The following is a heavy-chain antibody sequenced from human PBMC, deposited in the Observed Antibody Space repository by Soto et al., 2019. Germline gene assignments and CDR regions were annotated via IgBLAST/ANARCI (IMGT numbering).Heavy chain of an antibody. D-gene: IGHD4-4*01. CDR3: AKADSNYAGKFSYYFMDV. Sequence: QVQLVQSGTEVKKPGASVKVSCKASGYTFRSYGISWVRQAPGQGLEWLGWISAYSSNTHYAQKFQGKVTMTTDTSTSTAYMELSSLRSDDTAMYYCAKADSNYAGKFSYYFMDVWGKGTMVTVSS. J-gene: IGHJ6*03. CDR1: GYTFRSYG. V-gene: IGHV1-18*01. CDR2: ISAYSSNT.